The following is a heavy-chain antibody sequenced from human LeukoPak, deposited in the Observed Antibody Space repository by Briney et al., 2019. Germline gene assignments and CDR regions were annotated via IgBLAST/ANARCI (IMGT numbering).Heavy chain of an antibody. D-gene: IGHD2-2*01. J-gene: IGHJ4*02. CDR3: ARDSRSHCGTDACYGPYFDY. V-gene: IGHV3-48*01. Sequence: PGGSLRLSCEASGFSFSAYSMSWVRQAPGKGLEWISYIRSSSTTIYYADSAKGRFTISRDNAENSVYLQMNSLRVEDTAVYFCARDSRSHCGTDACYGPYFDYWGQGILVAVSS. CDR1: GFSFSAYS. CDR2: IRSSSTTI.